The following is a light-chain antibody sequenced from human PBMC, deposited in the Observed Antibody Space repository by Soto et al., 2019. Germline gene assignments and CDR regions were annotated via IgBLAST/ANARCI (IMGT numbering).Light chain of an antibody. CDR1: SSDVGGYNY. CDR3: SSYANSGTI. Sequence: QSALAQPASVSGSPGLSITISCAGTSSDVGGYNYVSWYQQFPGKAPKLMIYYVSHRPLGVSNRFSGSKSGNTASLTISGLQPEDEADYYCSSYANSGTIFGNGTKVTVL. V-gene: IGLV2-14*01. CDR2: YVS. J-gene: IGLJ1*01.